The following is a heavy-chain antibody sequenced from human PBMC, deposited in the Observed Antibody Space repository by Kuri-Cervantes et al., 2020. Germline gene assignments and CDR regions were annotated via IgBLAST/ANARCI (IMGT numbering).Heavy chain of an antibody. Sequence: GGSLRLSCAASGFTVSSYGVSWVRQPPGKGLEWVSGVTNSGNTYYTDSVKGRFTISRDNSKNTLYLQMNSLRAEDTAVYYCAKGVVYASSSDAFDFWGQGTMVTVSS. D-gene: IGHD6-6*01. CDR1: GFTVSSYG. J-gene: IGHJ3*01. CDR2: VTNSGNT. CDR3: AKGVVYASSSDAFDF. V-gene: IGHV3-23*01.